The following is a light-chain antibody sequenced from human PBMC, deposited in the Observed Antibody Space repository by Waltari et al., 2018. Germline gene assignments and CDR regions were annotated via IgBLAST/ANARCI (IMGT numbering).Light chain of an antibody. CDR1: PSDIGGYKF. CDR3: SSYGGKNNLI. CDR2: DVS. Sequence: QSALTQPPSASGSPGQSVTISCTGTPSDIGGYKFVSWFQQHPGKAPKLVIYDVSERPSGFPVRFSGSKSGSTATLTVSGLQAEDEADYYCSSYGGKNNLIFGGGTTLTVL. V-gene: IGLV2-8*01. J-gene: IGLJ2*01.